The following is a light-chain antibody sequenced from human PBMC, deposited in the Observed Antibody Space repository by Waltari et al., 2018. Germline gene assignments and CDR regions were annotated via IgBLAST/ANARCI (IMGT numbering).Light chain of an antibody. Sequence: EIVMTQSPATLSVSPGERATLPCRASQSVSSNLAWYQQKPGQTPRLLIYGASTRATGNPARFSGSGSGTEFTLTISSLQSEDFTVYYCQQYNNWPPWTFGQGTKVEIK. V-gene: IGKV3-15*01. CDR3: QQYNNWPPWT. CDR1: QSVSSN. CDR2: GAS. J-gene: IGKJ1*01.